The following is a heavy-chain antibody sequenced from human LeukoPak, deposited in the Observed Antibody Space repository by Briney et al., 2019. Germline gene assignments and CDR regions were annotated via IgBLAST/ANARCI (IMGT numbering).Heavy chain of an antibody. J-gene: IGHJ4*02. Sequence: ASVKVSCKASGYTFTGYYMHWVRQAPGQGLEWMGWINPNSGGTNYAQKFQGRVTMTRDTSIGTAYMELSRLRSDDTAVYYCASLPYSSGWFDYWGQGTLVTVSS. CDR3: ASLPYSSGWFDY. D-gene: IGHD6-19*01. V-gene: IGHV1-2*02. CDR2: INPNSGGT. CDR1: GYTFTGYY.